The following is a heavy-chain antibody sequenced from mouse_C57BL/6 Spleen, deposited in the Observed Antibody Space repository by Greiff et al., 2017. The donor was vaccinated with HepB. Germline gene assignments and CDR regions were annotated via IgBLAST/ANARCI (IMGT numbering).Heavy chain of an antibody. CDR2: ISSGGDYI. CDR1: GFTFSSYA. V-gene: IGHV5-9-1*02. J-gene: IGHJ1*03. Sequence: EVQLVESGEGLVKPGGSLKLSCAAFGFTFSSYAMSWVHQTPEKRLEWVAYISSGGDYIYYADTVKGRFTISRDNARNTLYLQMSSLKSEDTAMYYCTNSPYYYGSSYWYFDVWGTGTTVTVSS. CDR3: TNSPYYYGSSYWYFDV. D-gene: IGHD1-1*01.